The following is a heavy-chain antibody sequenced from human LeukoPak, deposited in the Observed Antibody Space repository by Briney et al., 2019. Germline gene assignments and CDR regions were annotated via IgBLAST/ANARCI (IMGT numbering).Heavy chain of an antibody. J-gene: IGHJ6*03. CDR3: ARATYASGSPYYYNYMDV. Sequence: GGSLRLSCAASGFTFSSYEINWVRQAPGKGLEWVSYISNSGSTIYYAASVKGRFTISRDNAKNSLYLQMNSLRAADTALYYCARATYASGSPYYYNYMDVWGKGTTVTVSS. D-gene: IGHD3-10*01. V-gene: IGHV3-48*03. CDR2: ISNSGSTI. CDR1: GFTFSSYE.